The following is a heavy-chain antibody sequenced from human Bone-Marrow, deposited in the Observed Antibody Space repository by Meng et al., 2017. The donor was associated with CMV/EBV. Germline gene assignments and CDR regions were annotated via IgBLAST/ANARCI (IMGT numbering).Heavy chain of an antibody. V-gene: IGHV1-8*02. J-gene: IGHJ6*02. Sequence: ASVKVSCKASGYTFSTYDINWVRLATGQGLEWMGWMNANSGNTGYAQKFQGRVSMTRDTSTSTAYMELSSLRSEDTAVYYCAGTLFRAYYYYGMDVWGQGTTVTVSS. D-gene: IGHD2-21*01. CDR3: AGTLFRAYYYYGMDV. CDR2: MNANSGNT. CDR1: GYTFSTYD.